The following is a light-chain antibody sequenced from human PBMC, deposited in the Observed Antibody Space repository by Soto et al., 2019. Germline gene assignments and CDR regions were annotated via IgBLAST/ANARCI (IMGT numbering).Light chain of an antibody. CDR2: GAS. V-gene: IGKV3-15*01. Sequence: EIVMTQSPATLSVSPGERATLSCRASQSVSSNLGWYQQKPGQAPRLLIYGASTRATGIPARFSGSGSGTEFTLTISSLQSEDFAVYYCHQYNNWWTFGQGTKVEIK. CDR1: QSVSSN. CDR3: HQYNNWWT. J-gene: IGKJ1*01.